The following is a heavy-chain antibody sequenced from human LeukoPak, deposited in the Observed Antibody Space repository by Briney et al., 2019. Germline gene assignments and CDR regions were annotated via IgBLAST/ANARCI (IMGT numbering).Heavy chain of an antibody. V-gene: IGHV4-39*01. D-gene: IGHD4-17*01. Sequence: SETLSLTCTVSGGSISSSSYYWGWIRQPPGKGLEWIGSIYYSGSTYYNPSLKSRVTISVDTSKNQFSLKLSSVTAADTAVYYCARHGPTVTDPYDYWGQGTLVTVSS. CDR1: GGSISSSSYY. J-gene: IGHJ4*02. CDR2: IYYSGST. CDR3: ARHGPTVTDPYDY.